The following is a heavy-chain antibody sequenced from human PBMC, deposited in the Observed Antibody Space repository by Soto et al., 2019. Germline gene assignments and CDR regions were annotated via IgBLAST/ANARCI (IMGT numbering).Heavy chain of an antibody. CDR3: ASSRDNWNYPRQWFFDY. Sequence: PSETLSLTCTVSGGSINSYYWSWIRQPPGKGLEWIGYIYYSGSTNYNPSLKSRVTISVDTSKNQFSLKLSSVTAADTAVYYCASSRDNWNYPRQWFFDYWGQGTLVTVSS. J-gene: IGHJ4*02. D-gene: IGHD1-7*01. CDR2: IYYSGST. CDR1: GGSINSYY. V-gene: IGHV4-59*01.